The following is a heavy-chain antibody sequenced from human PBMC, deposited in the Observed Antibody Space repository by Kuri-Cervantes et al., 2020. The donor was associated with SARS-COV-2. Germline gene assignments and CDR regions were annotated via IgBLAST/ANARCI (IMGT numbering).Heavy chain of an antibody. CDR3: ARHNRIAVAGDVWFDP. CDR1: GGSISSYY. V-gene: IGHV4-39*01. D-gene: IGHD6-19*01. CDR2: IYYSGST. Sequence: SETLSLTCTVSGGSISSYYWSWIRQPPGKGLEWIGSIYYSGSTYYNPSLKSRVTISVDTSKNQFSLKLSSVTAADTAVYYCARHNRIAVAGDVWFDPWGRGTLVTVSS. J-gene: IGHJ5*02.